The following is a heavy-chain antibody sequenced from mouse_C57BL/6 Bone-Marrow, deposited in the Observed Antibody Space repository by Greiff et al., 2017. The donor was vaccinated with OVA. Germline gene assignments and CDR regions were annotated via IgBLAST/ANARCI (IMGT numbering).Heavy chain of an antibody. CDR1: GFTFTSYW. Sequence: VQLQQPGAELVRPGSSVKLSCTASGFTFTSYWMHWVQQRPIQGLEWIGNIDPSDSETHYNQKFKDKATLTVDKTYSTTYMQLSRLTSEDSAVYYCARGGWDVAWFAYWGQGTLVTVSA. V-gene: IGHV1-52*01. CDR2: IDPSDSET. CDR3: ARGGWDVAWFAY. D-gene: IGHD4-1*01. J-gene: IGHJ3*01.